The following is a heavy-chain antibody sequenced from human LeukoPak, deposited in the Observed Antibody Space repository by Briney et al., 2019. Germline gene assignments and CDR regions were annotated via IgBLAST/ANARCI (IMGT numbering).Heavy chain of an antibody. CDR2: IYHSGST. D-gene: IGHD3-10*01. CDR3: ARGASSGSTRD. J-gene: IGHJ4*02. V-gene: IGHV4-30-2*01. Sequence: SETLSLTCAVSGGSNSSGGYSWSWIRQPPGKGLEWIGYIYHSGSTYYNPSLKSRVTISVDRSKNQFSLKLSSVTAADTAVYYCARGASSGSTRDWGQGTLVTVSS. CDR1: GGSNSSGGYS.